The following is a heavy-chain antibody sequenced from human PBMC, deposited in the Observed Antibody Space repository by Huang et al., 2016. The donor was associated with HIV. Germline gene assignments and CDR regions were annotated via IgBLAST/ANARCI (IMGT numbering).Heavy chain of an antibody. CDR2: ISWNSGSI. V-gene: IGHV3-9*01. J-gene: IGHJ4*02. Sequence: EVQLVESGGGLVQPGRSLRLSCAASGFTFDDYAMHWVRQGPGKGREGVSGISWNSGSIGYADSVKGRFTISRDNAKNSLYLQMNSLRAEDTALYYCARRGVMVRGAHFDYWGLGTLVTVSS. CDR1: GFTFDDYA. D-gene: IGHD3-10*01. CDR3: ARRGVMVRGAHFDY.